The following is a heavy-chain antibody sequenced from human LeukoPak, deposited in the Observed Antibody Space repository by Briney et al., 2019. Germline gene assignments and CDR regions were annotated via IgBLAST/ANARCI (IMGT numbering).Heavy chain of an antibody. CDR3: ARSNTVITNDYYGMDV. J-gene: IGHJ6*02. D-gene: IGHD2/OR15-2a*01. Sequence: GGSLRLSCAASGFXFRSHGIQWVRQAPGKGLEWVAVICYDGSKKYYADSVKGRFTISRDNSKNTLDLQMSSLRAEDTAEYYCARSNTVITNDYYGMDVWGQGTTVTVSS. V-gene: IGHV3-33*08. CDR2: ICYDGSKK. CDR1: GFXFRSHG.